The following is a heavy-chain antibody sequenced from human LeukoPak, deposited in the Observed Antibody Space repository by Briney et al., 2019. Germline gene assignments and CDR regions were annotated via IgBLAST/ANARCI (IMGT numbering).Heavy chain of an antibody. Sequence: GRSLRLSCAASGFTFSSYAMHWVRQAPGKGLEWVAVISYDGSNKYYADSVKGRFTISRDNSKNTLCLQMNSLRAEDTAVYYCARDLKRGERRMDYWGQGTLVTVSS. D-gene: IGHD1-1*01. CDR1: GFTFSSYA. CDR3: ARDLKRGERRMDY. CDR2: ISYDGSNK. J-gene: IGHJ4*02. V-gene: IGHV3-30*04.